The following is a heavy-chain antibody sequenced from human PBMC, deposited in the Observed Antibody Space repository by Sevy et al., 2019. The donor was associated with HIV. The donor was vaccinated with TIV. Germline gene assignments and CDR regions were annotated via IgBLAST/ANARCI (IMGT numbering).Heavy chain of an antibody. CDR1: GFTFSGSA. CDR3: ATDYVIAGGYRSHFDH. CDR2: ISYNGDFK. D-gene: IGHD3-16*01. V-gene: IGHV3-30*03. J-gene: IGHJ4*02. Sequence: GGSLRLSCAASGFTFSGSAMHWVRQAPGQGLEWVSVISYNGDFKYYADSVKVRFTITRDNSKNTLYLQMNSLGAEDICVYYCATDYVIAGGYRSHFDHWGQGSLVTVSS.